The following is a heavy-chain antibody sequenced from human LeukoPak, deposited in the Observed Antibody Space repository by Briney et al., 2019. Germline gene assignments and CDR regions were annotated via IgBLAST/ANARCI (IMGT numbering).Heavy chain of an antibody. J-gene: IGHJ4*02. V-gene: IGHV3-66*01. CDR1: GFTVSSNY. CDR3: ARDLHSYGDYDF. D-gene: IGHD4-17*01. CDR2: IYSGGST. Sequence: GSLRLSCAASGFTVSSNYMSWVRQAPGKGLEWVSVIYSGGSTYYADSVKGRFTISRDNSKNTLYLQMNSLRAEDTAVYYCARDLHSYGDYDFGGQGTLVTVSS.